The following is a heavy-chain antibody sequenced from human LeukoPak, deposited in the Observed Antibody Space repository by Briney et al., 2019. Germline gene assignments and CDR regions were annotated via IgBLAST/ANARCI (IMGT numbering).Heavy chain of an antibody. D-gene: IGHD3-22*01. V-gene: IGHV1-8*01. J-gene: IGHJ4*02. Sequence: ASVKVSCKASGYTFTSYGINWVRQATGQGLEWMGWMNPNSGNTGYAQKFQGRVTMTRNTSISTAYMELSSLRSEDTAVYYCAISWLFDTIYFDYWGQGTLVTVSS. CDR3: AISWLFDTIYFDY. CDR1: GYTFTSYG. CDR2: MNPNSGNT.